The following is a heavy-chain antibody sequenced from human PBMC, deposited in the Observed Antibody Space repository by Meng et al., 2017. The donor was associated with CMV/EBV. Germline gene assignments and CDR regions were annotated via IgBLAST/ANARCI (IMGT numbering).Heavy chain of an antibody. J-gene: IGHJ5*02. CDR1: GGTFSSYA. V-gene: IGHV1-69*05. Sequence: SAKVSCKASGGTFSSYAISWVRQAPGQGLEWMGGIIPIFGTANYAQKFQGRDTITTDESTSTAYMELSSLRSEDTAVYYCARAEWELLSITSSWFDPWGQGTLVTVSS. CDR2: IIPIFGTA. CDR3: ARAEWELLSITSSWFDP. D-gene: IGHD1-26*01.